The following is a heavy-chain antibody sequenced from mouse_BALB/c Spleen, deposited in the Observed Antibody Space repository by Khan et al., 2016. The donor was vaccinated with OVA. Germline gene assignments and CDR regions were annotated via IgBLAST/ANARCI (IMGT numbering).Heavy chain of an antibody. CDR3: ARGSSEYRFAY. CDR1: GYTFTDYA. J-gene: IGHJ3*01. Sequence: QMQLEESGAELVRPGVSVKISCKGSGYTFTDYAMHWVKQSHAKSLEWIGVISTHYGDASYNQKFKGTATMTVDKSSSTAYMELARLTSEDSAICYCARGSSEYRFAYWGQGTLVTVSA. D-gene: IGHD1-1*01. V-gene: IGHV1S137*01. CDR2: ISTHYGDA.